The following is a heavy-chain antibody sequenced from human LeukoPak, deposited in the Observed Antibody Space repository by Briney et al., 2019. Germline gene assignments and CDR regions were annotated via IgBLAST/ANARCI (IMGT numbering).Heavy chain of an antibody. J-gene: IGHJ6*03. D-gene: IGHD3-10*01. CDR2: INDRGTT. CDR3: ARQISDYYYYYMDV. CDR1: GGSLSSRHDD. V-gene: IGHV4-39*01. Sequence: SETLSLTCTVSGGSLSSRHDDWGWVRQPPGKGLEWLGTINDRGTTDNNPSLESRVTIFQDASRNQFSLMLTSGTATDTAVYYCARQISDYYYYYMDVWGKGTTVTVSS.